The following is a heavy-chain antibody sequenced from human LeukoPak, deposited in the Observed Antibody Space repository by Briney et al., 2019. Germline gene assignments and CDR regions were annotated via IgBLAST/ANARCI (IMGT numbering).Heavy chain of an antibody. CDR1: GGSISSGGYS. V-gene: IGHV4-30-2*01. CDR2: IYRSGST. CDR3: AGAGDYYGMDV. J-gene: IGHJ6*04. Sequence: SETLSLTCAVSGGSISSGGYSWSWIRQPPGKGLEWIGYIYRSGSTYYNPSLKSRVTISVDRSKNQFSQKLSSVTAADTAVYYCAGAGDYYGMDVGGKGTTVPVPS.